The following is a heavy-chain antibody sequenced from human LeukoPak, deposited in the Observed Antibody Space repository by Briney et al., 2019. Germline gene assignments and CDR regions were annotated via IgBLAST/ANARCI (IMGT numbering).Heavy chain of an antibody. V-gene: IGHV1-2*02. CDR1: GYTFSDYY. CDR2: IHPNSGGT. D-gene: IGHD3-3*01. CDR3: ARGPQPISAYPLY. J-gene: IGHJ4*02. Sequence: ASVKVSCTASGYTFSDYYMHWVRQAPGQGLEWMGWIHPNSGGTNYAQKFQGRVTMTRDTSISTAYMELSRLRSDDTAVYYCARGPQPISAYPLYWGQGTLVTVSS.